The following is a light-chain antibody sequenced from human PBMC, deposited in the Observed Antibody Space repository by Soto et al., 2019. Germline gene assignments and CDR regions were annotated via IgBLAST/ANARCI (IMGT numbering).Light chain of an antibody. V-gene: IGKV3-20*01. J-gene: IGKJ1*01. CDR2: DAS. CDR3: EQYGSSPRT. CDR1: QSVSNNY. Sequence: EVVLTQSPGTLSLSPGERATLSCRASQSVSNNYLAWYQQKPGQAPRLLIYDASNRATGIPDRFSGSGSGRDFTLTIDRLEPEDSAVYYCEQYGSSPRTFGQGTKVDIK.